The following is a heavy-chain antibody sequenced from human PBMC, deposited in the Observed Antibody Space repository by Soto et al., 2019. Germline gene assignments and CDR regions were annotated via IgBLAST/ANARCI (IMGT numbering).Heavy chain of an antibody. Sequence: GGSLRLSCAASGFSFSAYWINWVRQTPGKGLEWVANIDPDGNVKNYAESVKGRFTISRDNAKNSLYLQMNSLRAEDTAVYSSARGYDYLIDYWGQGTLVTVSS. CDR3: ARGYDYLIDY. D-gene: IGHD3-22*01. CDR2: IDPDGNVK. J-gene: IGHJ4*02. CDR1: GFSFSAYW. V-gene: IGHV3-7*01.